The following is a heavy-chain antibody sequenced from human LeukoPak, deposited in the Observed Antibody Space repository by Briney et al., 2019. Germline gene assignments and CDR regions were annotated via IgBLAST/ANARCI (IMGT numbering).Heavy chain of an antibody. D-gene: IGHD3-22*01. CDR1: GYTFTGYY. J-gene: IGHJ5*02. CDR3: ASGNYYDGSGYEFDP. V-gene: IGHV1-2*02. Sequence: ASVKVSCKASGYTFTGYYIHWVRQAPGQGLELMGWINPDSGGTNYAQKFQGRVTMTWDTSISTDYMELSRLRSDDTAVYYCASGNYYDGSGYEFDPWGQGTLVTVSS. CDR2: INPDSGGT.